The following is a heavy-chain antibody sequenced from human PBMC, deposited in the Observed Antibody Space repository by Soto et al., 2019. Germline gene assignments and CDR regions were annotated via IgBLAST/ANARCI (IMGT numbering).Heavy chain of an antibody. Sequence: SETLSLTCTVSRGSISSGVIYWNWVRRNPGEGLEWIGSISHSGSTLYNPSVKGRVSMSVDTAKNQFSLTLNSVTAADTAVYFCAVVLDATRGNWFAPWGQGIQVTVSS. CDR2: ISHSGST. CDR1: RGSISSGVIY. CDR3: AVVLDATRGNWFAP. D-gene: IGHD2-8*02. V-gene: IGHV4-31*03. J-gene: IGHJ5*02.